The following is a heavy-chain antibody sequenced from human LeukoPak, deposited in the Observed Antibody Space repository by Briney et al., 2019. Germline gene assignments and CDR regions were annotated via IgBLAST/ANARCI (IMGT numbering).Heavy chain of an antibody. V-gene: IGHV3-9*01. J-gene: IGHJ4*02. CDR1: GFTFDDYA. Sequence: GRSLRLSCAASGFTFDDYAMHWVRQAPGKGLEWVSGISWNSGSIGYADSVKGRFTISRDNAKNSLYLQMNSLRAEDTALYYCAKEASGSYYFDYWGQGTLVTVSS. CDR2: ISWNSGSI. CDR3: AKEASGSYYFDY. D-gene: IGHD1-26*01.